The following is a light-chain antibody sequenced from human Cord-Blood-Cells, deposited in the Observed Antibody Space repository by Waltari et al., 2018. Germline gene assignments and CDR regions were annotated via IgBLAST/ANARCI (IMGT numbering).Light chain of an antibody. CDR1: SGSIASHY. V-gene: IGLV6-57*01. Sequence: NFMLTQPHSVSESPGKTVTISCTRSSGSIASHYVHWYQQRPGSSPTTVTYEDNQRPSGVPDRFSGSIDSSSNSASLTISGLKTEDEADYYCQSYDSSNVVFGGGTKLTVL. J-gene: IGLJ2*01. CDR2: EDN. CDR3: QSYDSSNVV.